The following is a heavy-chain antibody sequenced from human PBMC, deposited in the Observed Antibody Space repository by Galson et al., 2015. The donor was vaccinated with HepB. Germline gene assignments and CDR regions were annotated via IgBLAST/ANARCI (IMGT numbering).Heavy chain of an antibody. CDR3: ARNSGSFL. J-gene: IGHJ4*02. D-gene: IGHD1-26*01. Sequence: SLRLSCAASGFNFDVFGMSWVRQRPGKGLESVSDINWNGGSTGYADSVKGRFTISRDNAKNSLYLQMNSLRAEDTALYYCARNSGSFLWGQGTLVTVSS. CDR1: GFNFDVFG. CDR2: INWNGGST. V-gene: IGHV3-20*04.